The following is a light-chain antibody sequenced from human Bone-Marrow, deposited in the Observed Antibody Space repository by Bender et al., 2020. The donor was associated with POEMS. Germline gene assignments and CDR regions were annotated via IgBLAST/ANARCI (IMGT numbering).Light chain of an antibody. CDR1: ALPKQY. CDR2: KDS. CDR3: QSTANSYSPWD. Sequence: SYELTQPPSVSVSPGQTARITCSGDALPKQYVYWYQQKPGQAPVVVIYKDSERPSGIPERFSGSSSGTTVTLTISGVQAEDEADYYCQSTANSYSPWDFGGGTKLTVL. J-gene: IGLJ3*02. V-gene: IGLV3-25*03.